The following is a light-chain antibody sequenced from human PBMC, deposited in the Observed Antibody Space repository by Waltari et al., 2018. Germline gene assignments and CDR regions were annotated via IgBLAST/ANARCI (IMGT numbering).Light chain of an antibody. Sequence: DIVLTQSPDSLAVSLGERATLTCRTSPSVLYGSNNQHLLAWYQHKPGQPPKLLIFRASARESGVPDRFNGSVSGTDFTLTISDLQAEDVATYFCQQYYQTPNTFGRGTNLEI. V-gene: IGKV4-1*01. CDR3: QQYYQTPNT. CDR2: RAS. CDR1: PSVLYGSNNQHL. J-gene: IGKJ2*01.